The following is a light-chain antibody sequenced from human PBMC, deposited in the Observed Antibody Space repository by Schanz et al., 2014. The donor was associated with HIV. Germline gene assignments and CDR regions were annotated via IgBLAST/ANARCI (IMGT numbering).Light chain of an antibody. CDR3: ATWDTFLNGVV. CDR2: VTH. J-gene: IGLJ2*01. Sequence: QSVLTQPPSVSAAPGQRVTISCSGSASNIGHNYVSWFQQFPGTTPKLLIYVTHQRPSEIPDRFSGSKTGTSATLAITGLQTEDEADYYCATWDTFLNGVVFGGGTKLPVL. V-gene: IGLV1-51*01. CDR1: ASNIGHNY.